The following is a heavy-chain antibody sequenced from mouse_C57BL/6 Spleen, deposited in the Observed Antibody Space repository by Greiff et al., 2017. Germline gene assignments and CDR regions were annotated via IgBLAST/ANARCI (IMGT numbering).Heavy chain of an antibody. CDR3: ARGDFHYYGSSPHFDY. CDR1: GYTFTDYY. V-gene: IGHV1-19*01. J-gene: IGHJ2*01. CDR2: INPYNGGT. D-gene: IGHD1-1*01. Sequence: VQLQQSGPVLVKPGASVKMSCKASGYTFTDYYMNWVKQSHGKSLEWIGVINPYNGGTSYNQKFKGKATLTVDKSSSTAYMELNSLTSEDSAVYYCARGDFHYYGSSPHFDYWGQGTTLTVSS.